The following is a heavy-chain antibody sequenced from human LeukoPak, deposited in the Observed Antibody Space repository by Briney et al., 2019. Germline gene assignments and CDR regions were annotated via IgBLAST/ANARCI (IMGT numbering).Heavy chain of an antibody. CDR3: ARGRGSYSPYYFDY. J-gene: IGHJ4*02. D-gene: IGHD1-26*01. V-gene: IGHV3-20*04. Sequence: GGSLRLSCAASGFSSDDYGMSWVRQPPGKGLECVSGINWNGGSTGYADSVKGRFTISRDNAKNSLYLQMNSLRAEDTALYYCARGRGSYSPYYFDYWGQGTLVTVSS. CDR1: GFSSDDYG. CDR2: INWNGGST.